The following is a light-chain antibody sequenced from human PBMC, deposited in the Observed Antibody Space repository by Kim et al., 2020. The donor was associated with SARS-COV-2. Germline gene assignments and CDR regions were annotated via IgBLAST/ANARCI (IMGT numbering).Light chain of an antibody. Sequence: GQSVTISCTGTSSDVGGYNYVSWYQQHPGKAPKLMIYEVSKRPSGVSDRFSGSKSGNTASLTVSGLQTEDEADYYCCSYAGSNNGVFGGGTQLTVL. CDR1: SSDVGGYNY. V-gene: IGLV2-8*01. CDR3: CSYAGSNNGV. J-gene: IGLJ2*01. CDR2: EVS.